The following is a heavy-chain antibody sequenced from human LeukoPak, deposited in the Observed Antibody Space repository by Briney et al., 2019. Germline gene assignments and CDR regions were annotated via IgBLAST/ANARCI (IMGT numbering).Heavy chain of an antibody. J-gene: IGHJ4*02. Sequence: GGSLRLSCAASGFTFSNAWMSWVRQAPGKGLEWVGRIKSKTDGGTTDYAAPVKGRFTISRDDSKNTLYLQMNSLKTEDTAVYYRTTVKKSTYYDSSGYFSYWGQGTLVTVSS. CDR1: GFTFSNAW. V-gene: IGHV3-15*01. D-gene: IGHD3-22*01. CDR2: IKSKTDGGTT. CDR3: TTVKKSTYYDSSGYFSY.